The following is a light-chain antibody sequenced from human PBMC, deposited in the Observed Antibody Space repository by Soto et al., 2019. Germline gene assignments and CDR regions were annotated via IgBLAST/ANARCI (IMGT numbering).Light chain of an antibody. Sequence: QSVLTQPPSVSGAPGQRVTISCIGSSSNIGSGYDVHWYQQFPRTAPKLLISGDSNRPSGFPDRFSGSKSGTSASLAITGLQTEDEADYYCQSYDSSLSGVIFGGGTKVTVL. J-gene: IGLJ2*01. CDR1: SSNIGSGYD. CDR2: GDS. V-gene: IGLV1-40*01. CDR3: QSYDSSLSGVI.